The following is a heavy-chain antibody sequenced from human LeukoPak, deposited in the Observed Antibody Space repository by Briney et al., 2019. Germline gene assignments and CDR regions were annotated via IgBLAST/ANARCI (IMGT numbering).Heavy chain of an antibody. V-gene: IGHV3-74*01. CDR3: ARGCSGGSCYDN. D-gene: IGHD2-15*01. CDR2: INTDGSDT. J-gene: IGHJ4*02. Sequence: GGSLRLSCAASGFTFNIYSMDWVRQAPGKGLIWVSRINTDGSDTTYADSVKGRFTISRDNAKNTLYLQMNSLRAEDTAVYYCARGCSGGSCYDNWGQGTLVTVSS. CDR1: GFTFNIYS.